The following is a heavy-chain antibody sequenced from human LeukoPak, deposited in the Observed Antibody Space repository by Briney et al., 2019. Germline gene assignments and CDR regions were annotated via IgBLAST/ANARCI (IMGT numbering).Heavy chain of an antibody. V-gene: IGHV1-18*01. J-gene: IGHJ3*02. CDR2: ISAYNGNT. CDR3: ARDSSGYYYGYAFGI. D-gene: IGHD3-22*01. CDR1: GYTFTSYG. Sequence: ASVKVSCKASGYTFTSYGISWVRQAPGQGLEWMGWISAYNGNTNYAQKLQGRVTMTTDTSTSTAYMELRSLRSDDTAVYYCARDSSGYYYGYAFGIWGQGTMVTVSS.